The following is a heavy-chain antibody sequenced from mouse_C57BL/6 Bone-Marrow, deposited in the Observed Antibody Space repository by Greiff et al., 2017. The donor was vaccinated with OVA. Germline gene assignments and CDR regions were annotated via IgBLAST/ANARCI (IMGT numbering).Heavy chain of an antibody. CDR2: IYPRSGNT. J-gene: IGHJ3*01. CDR1: GYTFTSYG. V-gene: IGHV1-81*01. D-gene: IGHD5-1*01. CDR3: ARGTYTD. Sequence: QVHVKQSGAELARPGASVKLSCKASGYTFTSYGISWVKQRTGQGLEWIGEIYPRSGNTYYNEKFKGKATLTADKSSSTAYMELRSLTSEDSAVYFCARGTYTDWGQGTLVTVSA.